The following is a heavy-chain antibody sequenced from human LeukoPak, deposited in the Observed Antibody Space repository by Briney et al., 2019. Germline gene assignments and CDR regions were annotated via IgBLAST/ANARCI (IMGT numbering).Heavy chain of an antibody. CDR2: IYSSGST. CDR1: GFTFSSYA. D-gene: IGHD2-15*01. Sequence: QSGGSLRLSCAASGFTFSSYAMNWVRQAPGKGLEWVSIIYSSGSTYYADSVKGRFTISRDNSKNTLYLQMNSLRAEDTAVYYCAREVPCSGGSCYPQYFDYWGQGTLVTVSS. J-gene: IGHJ4*02. V-gene: IGHV3-66*01. CDR3: AREVPCSGGSCYPQYFDY.